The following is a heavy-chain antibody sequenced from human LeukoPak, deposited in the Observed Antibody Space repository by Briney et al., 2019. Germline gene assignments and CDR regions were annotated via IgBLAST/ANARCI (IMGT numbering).Heavy chain of an antibody. CDR3: AKMLVVPAAIQGVYYYYYGMDV. V-gene: IGHV3-30*18. Sequence: GGSLRLPCAASGFTFSSYGMHWVRQAPGKGLEWVAVISYDGSNKYYADSVKGRFTISRDNSKNTLYLQMNSLRAEDTAVYYCAKMLVVPAAIQGVYYYYYGMDVWGQGTTVTVSS. CDR1: GFTFSSYG. CDR2: ISYDGSNK. D-gene: IGHD2-2*02. J-gene: IGHJ6*02.